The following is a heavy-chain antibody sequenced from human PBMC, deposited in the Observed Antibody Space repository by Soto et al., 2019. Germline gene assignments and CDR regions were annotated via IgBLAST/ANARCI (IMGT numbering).Heavy chain of an antibody. Sequence: EVQLVGSGGGLVKPGGSLRLSCTDSGVTFSNYTMNWVRQAPGKGLEWVSSISRSSRNIYYADSVKGRFTISRDNAKNALYLQMNSLRAEDTAVYYCARDERIAVAGTDNWGQGTLVTVTS. J-gene: IGHJ4*02. CDR3: ARDERIAVAGTDN. CDR2: ISRSSRNI. V-gene: IGHV3-21*01. CDR1: GVTFSNYT. D-gene: IGHD6-19*01.